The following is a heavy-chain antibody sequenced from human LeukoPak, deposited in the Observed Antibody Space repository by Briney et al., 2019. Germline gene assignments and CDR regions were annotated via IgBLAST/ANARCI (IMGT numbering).Heavy chain of an antibody. J-gene: IGHJ4*02. CDR3: ARLGYCSGGGCPHNVFDY. Sequence: GESLKISCKGSGYTFTSYWIGWVRQMPGKGLEWMGIIYPGDSDGRYSPSSQGQVTISADKSITTAYLQWSSLRASDTAMYYCARLGYCSGGGCPHNVFDYWGQGTLVTVSS. V-gene: IGHV5-51*01. CDR1: GYTFTSYW. CDR2: IYPGDSDG. D-gene: IGHD2-15*01.